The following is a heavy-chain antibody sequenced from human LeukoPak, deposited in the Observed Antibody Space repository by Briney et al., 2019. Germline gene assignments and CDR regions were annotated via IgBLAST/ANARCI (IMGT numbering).Heavy chain of an antibody. D-gene: IGHD6-6*01. J-gene: IGHJ4*02. Sequence: GGSLRLSCAASGFTFSSYAMSWVRKAQGKGLERVAVISYDGSNKYYADSVKGRFTISRDSSKNTLYLQMNSLRAEDTAVYYCARYSSSSIDYWGQGTLVTVSS. CDR3: ARYSSSSIDY. CDR1: GFTFSSYA. V-gene: IGHV3-30-3*01. CDR2: ISYDGSNK.